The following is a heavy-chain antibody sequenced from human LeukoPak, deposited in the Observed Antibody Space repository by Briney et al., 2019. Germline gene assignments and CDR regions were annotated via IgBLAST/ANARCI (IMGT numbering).Heavy chain of an antibody. CDR3: TRDRAVALPTYYYYMDV. CDR2: ISQTGTIE. J-gene: IGHJ6*03. V-gene: IGHV3-30*04. D-gene: IGHD2-15*01. CDR1: GFSFSTYV. Sequence: GGSLRLSCAASGFSFSTYVMHWVRLAPGKGLEWVADISQTGTIETYADSVKGRFTISRDNSKDTVYLQMHSLKIEDTAVYYCTRDRAVALPTYYYYMDVWGKGTTVTVSS.